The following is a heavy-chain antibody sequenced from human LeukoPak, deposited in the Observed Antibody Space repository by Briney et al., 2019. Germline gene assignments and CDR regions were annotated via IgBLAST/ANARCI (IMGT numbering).Heavy chain of an antibody. V-gene: IGHV3-74*01. CDR1: GFTFSIYW. CDR2: VNSDGSST. CDR3: GRGGKVEQLVLAR. J-gene: IGHJ4*02. D-gene: IGHD6-13*01. Sequence: PGGSLRLSCAASGFTFSIYWMHWVRHAPGKGLVWVSRVNSDGSSTSYADPVKGRFTISRDNAKNTVCLQMNSLRAEDTAVYYCGRGGKVEQLVLARWGQGSLVTVSS.